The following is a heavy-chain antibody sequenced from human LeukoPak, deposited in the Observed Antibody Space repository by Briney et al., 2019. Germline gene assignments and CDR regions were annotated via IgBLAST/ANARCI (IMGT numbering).Heavy chain of an antibody. D-gene: IGHD5-18*01. Sequence: GGSLRLSCAASGFTFSNYWMHWVRHAPGKGLVWVSRINSDGGSTTYADSVKGRFTISRDNAKNTLYLQMNSLRAEDTAVYYCARDLGTGMATADYWGQGTLVTVSS. CDR1: GFTFSNYW. V-gene: IGHV3-74*01. J-gene: IGHJ4*02. CDR2: INSDGGST. CDR3: ARDLGTGMATADY.